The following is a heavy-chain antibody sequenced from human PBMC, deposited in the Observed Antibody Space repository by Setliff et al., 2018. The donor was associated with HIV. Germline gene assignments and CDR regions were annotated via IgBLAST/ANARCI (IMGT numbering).Heavy chain of an antibody. Sequence: ASVKVSCKASGYTFTNYIMNWVRQAPGQGLEWMGWINTNTGNPTYAQGFTGRFVFSLDTSVSTAYLQISSLKAEDTAVYYCARVGCSSTTCPWAWYFDLWGRGTLVTVTS. CDR3: ARVGCSSTTCPWAWYFDL. J-gene: IGHJ2*01. CDR2: INTNTGNP. D-gene: IGHD2-2*01. V-gene: IGHV7-4-1*02. CDR1: GYTFTNYI.